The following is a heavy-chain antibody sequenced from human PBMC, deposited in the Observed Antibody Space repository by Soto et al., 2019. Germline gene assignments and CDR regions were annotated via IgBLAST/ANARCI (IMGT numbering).Heavy chain of an antibody. CDR2: IKSKTDGGTT. Sequence: GGSLRLSCAASGFTFSNAWMSWVRQAPGKGLEWVGRIKSKTDGGTTDYAAPVKGRFTISRDDSKNTLYLQMNSLKTEDTAVYYCTTYLITFGGVIVSDAFDIWGQGTMVTVSS. D-gene: IGHD3-16*02. V-gene: IGHV3-15*01. CDR3: TTYLITFGGVIVSDAFDI. CDR1: GFTFSNAW. J-gene: IGHJ3*02.